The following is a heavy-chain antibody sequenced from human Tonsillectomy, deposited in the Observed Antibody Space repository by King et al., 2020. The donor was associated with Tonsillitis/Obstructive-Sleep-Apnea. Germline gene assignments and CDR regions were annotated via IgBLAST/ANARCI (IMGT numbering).Heavy chain of an antibody. CDR3: AKDRSGSVDY. D-gene: IGHD3-10*01. J-gene: IGHJ4*02. CDR1: GFTLSTYA. CDR2: ISGSGGCT. Sequence: VQLVESGGGLVQPGGSLRLSCAVSGFTLSTYAMRCVRHAPGKGLEWVSAISGSGGCTYYADSVKGRFTISRDNSKNTLYLQMNSLRAEDTAVYYCAKDRSGSVDYWGQGTLVTVSS. V-gene: IGHV3-23*04.